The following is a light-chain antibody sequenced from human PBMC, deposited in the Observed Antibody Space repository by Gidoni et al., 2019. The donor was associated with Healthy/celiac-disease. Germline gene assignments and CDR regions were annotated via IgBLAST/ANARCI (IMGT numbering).Light chain of an antibody. V-gene: IGLV1-44*01. CDR1: SSNIGSNT. Sequence: QSVLTQPPPASGTPDQRVTISCSGSSSNIGSNTVNCYQQLPGTAPKLLIYSNKQRHSGVPDRFSGSKSGTAASLAISGLQSEDEADDYCAAWDDSLKGVVFGGGTKLTVL. CDR3: AAWDDSLKGVV. J-gene: IGLJ2*01. CDR2: SNK.